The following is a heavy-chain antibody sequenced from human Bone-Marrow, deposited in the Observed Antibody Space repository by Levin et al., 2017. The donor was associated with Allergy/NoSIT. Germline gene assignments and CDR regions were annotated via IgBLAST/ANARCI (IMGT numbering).Heavy chain of an antibody. CDR2: IITTFGTA. D-gene: IGHD3-22*01. V-gene: IGHV1-69*13. J-gene: IGHJ4*02. CDR1: GGTFNNYA. CDR3: ATMISPQNYSSAGSGFDDS. Sequence: VASVKVSCKASGGTFNNYAITWVRQAPGQGLEWMGGIITTFGTAEYPQRFRDRVTITADASTTTAYMELSSLRYEDTAVYYFATMISPQNYSSAGSGFDDSWGQGTLVTVSS.